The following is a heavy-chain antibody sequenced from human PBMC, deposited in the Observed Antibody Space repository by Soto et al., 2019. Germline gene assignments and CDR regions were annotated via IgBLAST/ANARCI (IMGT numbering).Heavy chain of an antibody. V-gene: IGHV3-74*01. CDR3: AREPLKYDFWSGYYGY. CDR2: INSDGSST. D-gene: IGHD3-3*01. Sequence: GGPLRLSWAASGFTFSNYWMHWVRQAQGKGLVWVSRINSDGSSTSYADSVKGRFTISRDNAKNTLYLQMNSLRAEDTAVYYCAREPLKYDFWSGYYGYWGQGTLVTVS. CDR1: GFTFSNYW. J-gene: IGHJ4*02.